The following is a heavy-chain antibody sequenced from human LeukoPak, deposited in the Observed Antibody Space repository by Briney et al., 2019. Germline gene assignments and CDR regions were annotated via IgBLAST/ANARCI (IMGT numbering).Heavy chain of an antibody. CDR3: ARGGPYYDFWSGYSPYYYYYGMDV. CDR2: MNPNSGNT. CDR1: GYTFTSYD. J-gene: IGHJ6*02. V-gene: IGHV1-8*01. Sequence: ASVKVSCKASGYTFTSYDINWVRQATGQGLEWMGWMNPNSGNTGYAQKFQGRVTMTRNTSISTAYMELSSLRSEDTAVYYCARGGPYYDFWSGYSPYYYYYGMDVWGQGTTVTVSS. D-gene: IGHD3-3*01.